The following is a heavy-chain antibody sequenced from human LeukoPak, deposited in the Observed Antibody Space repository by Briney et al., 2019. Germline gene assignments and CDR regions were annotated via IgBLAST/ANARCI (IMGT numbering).Heavy chain of an antibody. J-gene: IGHJ4*02. D-gene: IGHD3-10*01. Sequence: SGTLSLTCAVSGVSISSNLWWTWVRQPPGKGLEWIAEIHHSGSINYNPSLKSRVTISVDKAKNQFSLNLNSVTAADTAVYYCARGGDRSFDYWGQGTLVTVSS. V-gene: IGHV4-4*02. CDR3: ARGGDRSFDY. CDR1: GVSISSNLW. CDR2: IHHSGSI.